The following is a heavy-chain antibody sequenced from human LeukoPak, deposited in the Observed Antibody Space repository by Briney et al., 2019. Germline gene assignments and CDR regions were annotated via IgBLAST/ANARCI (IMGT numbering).Heavy chain of an antibody. D-gene: IGHD3-10*01. J-gene: IGHJ4*02. Sequence: ASVKVSCKAAGYTFSNHGITWVRKAPGQGLEWMGWSSGYNGNTKSAQKFQGRLAMTRDTSTSTAYIELGSLTSKDTALYYCARGRVRFGEFSDAFDSWGQGTLITVSS. V-gene: IGHV1-18*04. CDR1: GYTFSNHG. CDR3: ARGRVRFGEFSDAFDS. CDR2: SSGYNGNT.